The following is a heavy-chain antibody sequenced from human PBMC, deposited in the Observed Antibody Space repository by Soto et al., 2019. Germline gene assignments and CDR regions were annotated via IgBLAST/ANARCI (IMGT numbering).Heavy chain of an antibody. CDR3: ARNDVAVAGRKNWFDP. V-gene: IGHV4-34*01. CDR1: GGSFSGYY. J-gene: IGHJ5*02. Sequence: QVQLQQWGAGLLKPSETLSLTCAVYGGSFSGYYWSWIRQPPGKGLEWIGEINHSGSTNYNPSLKCRVTISVDTSKNQFSLKLSSVTAAETAVYYCARNDVAVAGRKNWFDPWGQGTLVTVSS. D-gene: IGHD6-19*01. CDR2: INHSGST.